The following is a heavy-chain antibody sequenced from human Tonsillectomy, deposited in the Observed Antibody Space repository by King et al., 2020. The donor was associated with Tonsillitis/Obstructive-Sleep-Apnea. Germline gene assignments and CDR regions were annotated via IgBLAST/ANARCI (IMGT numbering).Heavy chain of an antibody. J-gene: IGHJ4*02. CDR3: ARHGRGDGYNPFDY. Sequence: QLQESGPGLVKPSETLSLTCTVSGGSISSYYWSWIRQPPGKGLEWIGYIYYSGSTDYNPSLKSRVTISVDTSKNQFSLKLSSVTAADTAVYYCARHGRGDGYNPFDYWGQGTLVTVSS. CDR1: GGSISSYY. CDR2: IYYSGST. V-gene: IGHV4-59*08. D-gene: IGHD5-24*01.